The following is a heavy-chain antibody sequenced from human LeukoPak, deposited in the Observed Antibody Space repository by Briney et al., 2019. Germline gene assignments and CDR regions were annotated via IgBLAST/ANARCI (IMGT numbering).Heavy chain of an antibody. CDR3: ARKDSYGMDV. J-gene: IGHJ6*02. V-gene: IGHV1-69*04. CDR1: GGTFSSYA. CDR2: IIPILGIA. Sequence: ASVKVSCKASGGTFSSYAISWVRQAPGQGLEWMGRIIPILGIANYAQKFQGRVTITADKSTSTAYMELTSLRSEDTAVYYCARKDSYGMDVWGQGTTVTVSS.